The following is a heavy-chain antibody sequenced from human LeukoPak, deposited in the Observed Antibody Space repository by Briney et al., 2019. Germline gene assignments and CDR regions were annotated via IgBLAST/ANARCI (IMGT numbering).Heavy chain of an antibody. CDR3: ARDGVMAETPFYFDS. CDR1: GLIHYSYG. Sequence: GGSVTLLCTVSGLIHYSYGMHWLRQAPGKGLEWVAYISSSTSNIFYADSVKGRFTISRDHAKDSVLLQMNSLRVEDTALYFCARDGVMAETPFYFDSWGQGALVTVSS. V-gene: IGHV3-48*01. J-gene: IGHJ4*02. D-gene: IGHD2-21*01. CDR2: ISSSTSNI.